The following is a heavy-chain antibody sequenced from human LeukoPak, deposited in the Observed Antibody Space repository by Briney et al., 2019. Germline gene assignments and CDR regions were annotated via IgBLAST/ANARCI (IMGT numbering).Heavy chain of an antibody. V-gene: IGHV4-39*01. Sequence: KPSETLSLTCTVSGGSISNTLYYWAWIRQPPGKGLESIGSIYYSRSTYYSPSLKSRVTISVDTSKNQFSLKLSSVTAADTAVYYCARHTILLGFGEPHTNWFDPWGQGTLVTVSS. CDR2: IYYSRST. D-gene: IGHD3-10*01. CDR1: GGSISNTLYY. J-gene: IGHJ5*02. CDR3: ARHTILLGFGEPHTNWFDP.